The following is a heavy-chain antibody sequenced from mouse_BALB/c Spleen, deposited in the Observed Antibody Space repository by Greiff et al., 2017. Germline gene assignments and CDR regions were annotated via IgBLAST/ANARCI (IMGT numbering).Heavy chain of an antibody. D-gene: IGHD1-1*01. J-gene: IGHJ2*01. CDR2: ISSGGSYT. CDR3: TRDPDYYGSSPYYFDY. CDR1: GFTFSSYT. V-gene: IGHV5-6-4*01. Sequence: EVHLVESGGGLVKPGGSLKLSCAASGFTFSSYTMSWVRQTPEKRLEWVATISSGGSYTYYPDSVKGRFTISRDNAKNTLYLQMSSLKSEDTAMYYCTRDPDYYGSSPYYFDYWGQGTTLTVSS.